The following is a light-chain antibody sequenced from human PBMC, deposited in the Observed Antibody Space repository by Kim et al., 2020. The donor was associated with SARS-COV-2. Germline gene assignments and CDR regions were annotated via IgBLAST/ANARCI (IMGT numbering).Light chain of an antibody. J-gene: IGKJ1*01. Sequence: ATVGDRGTITGRASQTITTYLNWDQQKSGKAPKVLIYAASTLQSGVPSRFSGGGSGTHFTLTINSLQPEDFATYYCQQSYRTRWTFGQGTKVDIK. V-gene: IGKV1-39*01. CDR3: QQSYRTRWT. CDR1: QTITTY. CDR2: AAS.